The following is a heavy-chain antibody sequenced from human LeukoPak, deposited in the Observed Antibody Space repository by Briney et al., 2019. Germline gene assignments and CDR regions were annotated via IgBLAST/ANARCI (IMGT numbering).Heavy chain of an antibody. CDR3: AKDSSSWYEGMDY. J-gene: IGHJ4*02. CDR2: ISWNSGSI. Sequence: PGGSLRLSCAASGFTFDDYAMHWVRQAPGKGLEWVSGISWNSGSIGYADSVKGRFTISRDNAKNSLYLQMNSLRAEDTALYYCAKDSSSWYEGMDYWGQGTLVTVSS. D-gene: IGHD6-13*01. V-gene: IGHV3-9*01. CDR1: GFTFDDYA.